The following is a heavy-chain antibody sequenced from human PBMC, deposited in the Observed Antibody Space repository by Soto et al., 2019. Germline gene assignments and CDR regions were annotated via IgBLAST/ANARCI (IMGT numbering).Heavy chain of an antibody. D-gene: IGHD1-26*01. CDR3: VILALGKFDY. CDR1: GFTFSSYG. J-gene: IGHJ4*02. V-gene: IGHV3-33*01. Sequence: GGPLRLSCAASGFTFSSYGMHWVRQAPGKGLEWVAVIWYDGSNKYYADSVKGRFTISRDNSKNKLYLQMDSLRAEDTAVYHCVILALGKFDYWGQGILVTVSS. CDR2: IWYDGSNK.